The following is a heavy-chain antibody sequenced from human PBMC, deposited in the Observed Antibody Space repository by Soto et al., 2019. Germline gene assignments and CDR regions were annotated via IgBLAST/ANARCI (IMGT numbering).Heavy chain of an antibody. CDR2: IYYSGST. J-gene: IGHJ5*02. CDR1: GGSISSGDYY. D-gene: IGHD3-9*01. CDR3: ARDRLRYFDWPEGFDP. Sequence: SETLSLTCTVSGGSISSGDYYWSWIRHPPGKGLEWIGYIYYSGSTYYNPSLKSRVTISVDTSKNQFSLKLSSVTAADTAVYYCARDRLRYFDWPEGFDPWGQGTLVTVSS. V-gene: IGHV4-30-4*01.